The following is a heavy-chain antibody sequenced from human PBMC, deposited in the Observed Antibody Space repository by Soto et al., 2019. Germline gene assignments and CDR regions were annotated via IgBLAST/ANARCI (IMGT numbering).Heavy chain of an antibody. CDR3: ARGLWFGELGWFDP. D-gene: IGHD3-10*01. CDR2: ISSSSSTI. Sequence: EVQLVESGGGLVQPGGSLRLSCAASGFTFSSYSMNWVSQAPGKGLEWVSYISSSSSTIYYADSVKGRFTISRDNAKNSLYLQMNSLRAEDTAVYYCARGLWFGELGWFDPWVQGTLVTVSS. CDR1: GFTFSSYS. V-gene: IGHV3-48*01. J-gene: IGHJ5*02.